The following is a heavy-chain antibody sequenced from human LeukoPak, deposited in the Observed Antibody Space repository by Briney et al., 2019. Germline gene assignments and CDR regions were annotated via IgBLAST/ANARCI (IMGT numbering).Heavy chain of an antibody. CDR1: GFTFSSYG. CDR2: IWYDGSNK. V-gene: IGHV3-33*01. CDR3: ARDVVGVAVAY. J-gene: IGHJ4*02. D-gene: IGHD2-21*01. Sequence: PGGSLRLSCAASGFTFSSYGMHWVRQAPGKGLEWVAVIWYDGSNKYYADSVKGRFTISRDNSKNTLYLQMNSLRAEDTAVYYCARDVVGVAVAYWGQGTLVTVSS.